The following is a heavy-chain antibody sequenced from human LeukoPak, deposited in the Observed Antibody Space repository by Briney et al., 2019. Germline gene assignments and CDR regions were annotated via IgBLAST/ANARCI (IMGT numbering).Heavy chain of an antibody. V-gene: IGHV4-59*01. CDR3: ARSDIVATVVDY. Sequence: SETLSLTCTVSGGSIRSYYWSWIRQPPGKGLEWIGYIYYTGSTNYNPSLKSRVTISVDTSKNQFSLKLSSVTAADTAVYYCARSDIVATVVDYWGQGTLVTVSS. CDR1: GGSIRSYY. CDR2: IYYTGST. D-gene: IGHD5-12*01. J-gene: IGHJ4*02.